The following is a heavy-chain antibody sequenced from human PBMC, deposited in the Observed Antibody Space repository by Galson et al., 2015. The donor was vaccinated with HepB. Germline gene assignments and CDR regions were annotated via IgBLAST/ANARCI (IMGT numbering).Heavy chain of an antibody. CDR2: INPNNGDT. CDR3: ARDPVNTAMLKPFYYMDV. CDR1: GYTFTGYY. D-gene: IGHD5-18*01. Sequence: SVKDSCKASGYTFTGYYIHWVRQAPGQGLAWMGWINPNNGDTHYAQKFQGRVTMTRDTSVSTAFMDLNRLRSDDTAVYYCARDPVNTAMLKPFYYMDVWGKGTTVTVSS. V-gene: IGHV1-2*02. J-gene: IGHJ6*03.